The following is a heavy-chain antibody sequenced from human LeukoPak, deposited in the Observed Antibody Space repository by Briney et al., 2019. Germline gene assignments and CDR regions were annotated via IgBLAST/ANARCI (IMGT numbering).Heavy chain of an antibody. D-gene: IGHD2-21*01. CDR1: GFSFGSYW. V-gene: IGHV3-7*01. CDR3: ATDLGHSIHYFVS. J-gene: IGHJ4*02. Sequence: QPGGSLRLSCEASGFSFGSYWMSWVRQAPGKGLEWVANIKQDGNEEFYVDSVRGRFTISRDNGKNSLYLHMNNLRAEDTAVYYCATDLGHSIHYFVSWGQGTLVTVSS. CDR2: IKQDGNEE.